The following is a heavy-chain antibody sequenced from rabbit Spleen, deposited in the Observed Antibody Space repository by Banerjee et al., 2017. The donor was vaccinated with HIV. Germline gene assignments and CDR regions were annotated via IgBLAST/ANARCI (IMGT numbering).Heavy chain of an antibody. D-gene: IGHD8-1*01. CDR2: IDPVFGIT. CDR3: ARDGAGGSYFAL. Sequence: HLKESGGGLVQTGGSLKLSCTASGFTLSSYYMNWVRQAPGKGLEWIGYIDPVFGITYYANWVNGRFSISRENAQNTVFLQMTSLTAADTATYFCARDGAGGSYFALWGPGTLVTVS. J-gene: IGHJ4*01. V-gene: IGHV1S7*01. CDR1: GFTLSSYY.